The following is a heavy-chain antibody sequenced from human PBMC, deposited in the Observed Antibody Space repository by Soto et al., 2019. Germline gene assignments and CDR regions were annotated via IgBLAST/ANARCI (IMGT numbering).Heavy chain of an antibody. CDR3: AREVWDY. D-gene: IGHD2-21*01. V-gene: IGHV1-3*01. J-gene: IGHJ4*02. CDR2: INAGNGNR. CDR1: GYTFTSYD. Sequence: ASVKVSCKASGYTFTSYDINWVRQAPGQRLEWMGWINAGNGNRKYLQKFQGRVTITRDTSASTAYMELSSLRSEDTAVYYCAREVWDYWGQGTLVTVSS.